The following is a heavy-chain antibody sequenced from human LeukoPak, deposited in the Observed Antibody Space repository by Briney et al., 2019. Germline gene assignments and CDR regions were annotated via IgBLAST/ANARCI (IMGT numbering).Heavy chain of an antibody. CDR3: ARGIAAAGGWFDP. Sequence: PAGSLRLSCAASGFTFSDYYMSWVRQAPGKGLEWVSYISSSGSTIYYADSVKGRFTISRDNAKNSMNLQMNSLRAEDTAVYYCARGIAAAGGWFDPWGQGTLVTVSS. D-gene: IGHD6-13*01. CDR2: ISSSGSTI. V-gene: IGHV3-11*01. CDR1: GFTFSDYY. J-gene: IGHJ5*02.